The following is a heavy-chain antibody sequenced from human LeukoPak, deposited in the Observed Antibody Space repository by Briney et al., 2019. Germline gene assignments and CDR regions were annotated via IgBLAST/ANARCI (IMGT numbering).Heavy chain of an antibody. CDR1: GGSISSGGYS. J-gene: IGHJ6*02. Sequence: SETLSLTCAVSGGSISSGGYSWSWIRQPPGKGLELIGYIYHSGSTYYNPSLESRVTISVDRSKNQFSLKLSSVTAADTAVYYCARAHPQWLDYYGMDVWGQGTTVTVSS. CDR2: IYHSGST. CDR3: ARAHPQWLDYYGMDV. V-gene: IGHV4-30-2*01. D-gene: IGHD5-12*01.